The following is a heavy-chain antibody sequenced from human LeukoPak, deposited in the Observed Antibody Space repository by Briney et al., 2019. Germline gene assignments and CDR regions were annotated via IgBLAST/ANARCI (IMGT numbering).Heavy chain of an antibody. J-gene: IGHJ6*02. Sequence: GGSLRLSCAASGFTFSSYAMHWVRQAPGKGLEWMALISYDGSNKHYADSVKGRFTISRDNSKNTLYLQMNSLRAEDTAVYYCAKDLERTVTYSSSWLHYYGMDVWGQGTTVTVSS. CDR2: ISYDGSNK. D-gene: IGHD6-13*01. CDR3: AKDLERTVTYSSSWLHYYGMDV. CDR1: GFTFSSYA. V-gene: IGHV3-30*04.